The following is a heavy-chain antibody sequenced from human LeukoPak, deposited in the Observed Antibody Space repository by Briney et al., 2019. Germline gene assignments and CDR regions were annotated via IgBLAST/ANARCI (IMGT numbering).Heavy chain of an antibody. CDR1: GFTFSTYI. J-gene: IGHJ3*02. Sequence: GGSLRLSCAASGFTFSTYIMNWVRQAPGKGLEWVSSISSSSTFIYYTGSVKGRFTISRDNAKNSLFLQMNGLRAEDTAVYYCARERWVEAGDDAFDIWGQGTMVTVSS. D-gene: IGHD6-19*01. CDR3: ARERWVEAGDDAFDI. V-gene: IGHV3-21*01. CDR2: ISSSSTFI.